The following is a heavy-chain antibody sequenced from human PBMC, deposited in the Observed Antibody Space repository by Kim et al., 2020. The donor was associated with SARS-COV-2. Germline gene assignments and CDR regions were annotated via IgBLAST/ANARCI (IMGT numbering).Heavy chain of an antibody. CDR2: ISYDGRNK. Sequence: GGSLRLSCAASGFTFSSYGMHWVRQAPGKGLEWVAVISYDGRNKYYAESVKGRFTISRDNSKNTLYLQMNSLRAEDTAVYYCAKASESAFAVSAIWGQGTMITVSS. CDR3: AKASESAFAVSAI. CDR1: GFTFSSYG. D-gene: IGHD3-3*01. J-gene: IGHJ3*02. V-gene: IGHV3-30*18.